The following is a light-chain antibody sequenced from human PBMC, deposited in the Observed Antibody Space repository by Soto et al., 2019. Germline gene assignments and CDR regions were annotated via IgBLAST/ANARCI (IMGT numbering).Light chain of an antibody. J-gene: IGLJ1*01. CDR2: EVS. CDR3: SSYAGSNNFV. V-gene: IGLV2-8*01. CDR1: SSDVGGYNY. Sequence: LTQPPSASGSPGQSVTISCTGTSSDVGGYNYVSWYQQYPGKAPKLMIYEVSKRPSGVPDRFSGSKSGNTASLTVSGLQAEDEADYYCSSYAGSNNFVFGTGTKVTGL.